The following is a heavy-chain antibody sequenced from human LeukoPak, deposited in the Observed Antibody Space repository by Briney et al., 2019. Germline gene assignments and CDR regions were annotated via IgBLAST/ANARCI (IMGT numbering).Heavy chain of an antibody. V-gene: IGHV3-23*01. CDR2: ISGSGGST. Sequence: GGSLRLSCAASGFTFSSYAMSWVRQAPGKGLEWVSAISGSGGSTYYADSVKGRFTISRDNSKNTLYLQMNSLRAEDTAVYYCARGYYDFWSGYNPSNYYYYYMDVWGKGTTVTVSS. CDR1: GFTFSSYA. J-gene: IGHJ6*03. CDR3: ARGYYDFWSGYNPSNYYYYYMDV. D-gene: IGHD3-3*01.